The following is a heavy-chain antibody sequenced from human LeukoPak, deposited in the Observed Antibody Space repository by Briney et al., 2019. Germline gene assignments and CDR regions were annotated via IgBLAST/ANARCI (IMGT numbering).Heavy chain of an antibody. V-gene: IGHV3-74*01. CDR3: ARGGVYSTSAVDY. J-gene: IGHJ4*02. D-gene: IGHD6-6*01. CDR2: INSDGSST. Sequence: GGSLRLSCAASGFTFSTYWMHWVRQAPGKGLVWVSRINSDGSSTIYADSVKGRFTISRDNAKNTLYLQMNSLRADDTAVYYCARGGVYSTSAVDYWGQGTLVTVSS. CDR1: GFTFSTYW.